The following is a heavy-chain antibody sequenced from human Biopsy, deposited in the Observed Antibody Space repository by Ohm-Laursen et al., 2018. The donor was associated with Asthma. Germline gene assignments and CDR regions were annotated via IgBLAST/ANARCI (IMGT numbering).Heavy chain of an antibody. V-gene: IGHV7-4-1*01. J-gene: IGHJ4*01. Sequence: SVKVSCKASGYTFNSVAVMWVRQAPGQGLEWMGWINANSGTPTYVQGFSGRFVFSLDPSVTTAYLQIDSLRSEDTGVYYCTRAGSTFVADYWGQGTLVTVSS. CDR2: INANSGTP. D-gene: IGHD5-12*01. CDR3: TRAGSTFVADY. CDR1: GYTFNSVA.